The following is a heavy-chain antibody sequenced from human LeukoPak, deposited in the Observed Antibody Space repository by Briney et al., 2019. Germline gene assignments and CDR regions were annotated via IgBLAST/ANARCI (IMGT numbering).Heavy chain of an antibody. V-gene: IGHV1-18*01. J-gene: IGHJ3*02. CDR3: ARDSYSSSAYDAFDI. Sequence: ASVKVSCKASGYTFTSYGISWVRQAPGQGLEWMGWISAYNGNTNYAQKLQGRVTMTTDTSTSTAYMELRSLRSDDTAVYYCARDSYSSSAYDAFDIWGQGTMVTVSS. CDR2: ISAYNGNT. D-gene: IGHD6-6*01. CDR1: GYTFTSYG.